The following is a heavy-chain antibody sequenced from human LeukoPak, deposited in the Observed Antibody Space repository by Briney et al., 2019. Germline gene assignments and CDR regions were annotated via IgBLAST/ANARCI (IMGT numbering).Heavy chain of an antibody. CDR1: GYSISSGYY. V-gene: IGHV4-38-2*02. CDR2: IYHSGST. CDR3: ARGVFEGNWFDP. Sequence: SETLSRTCTVSGYSISSGYYWGWIRQPPGKGLEWIGSIYHSGSTYYNPSFKSRVTISADTSKNQFSLKLSSVTAADTAVYYCARGVFEGNWFDPWGQGTLVTVSS. J-gene: IGHJ5*02. D-gene: IGHD6-13*01.